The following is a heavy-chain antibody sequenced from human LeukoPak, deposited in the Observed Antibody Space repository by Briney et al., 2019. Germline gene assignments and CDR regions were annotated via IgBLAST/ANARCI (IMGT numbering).Heavy chain of an antibody. CDR1: GYTFTSYG. Sequence: GASVKVSCKASGYTFTSYGISWVRQAPGQGLEWMGWISAYNGNTNYAQKLQGGVTMTTDTSTSTAYMELRSLRSDDTAVYYCARRGYCSSTSCYSYVDYWGQGTLVTVSS. D-gene: IGHD2-2*02. CDR3: ARRGYCSSTSCYSYVDY. CDR2: ISAYNGNT. J-gene: IGHJ4*02. V-gene: IGHV1-18*01.